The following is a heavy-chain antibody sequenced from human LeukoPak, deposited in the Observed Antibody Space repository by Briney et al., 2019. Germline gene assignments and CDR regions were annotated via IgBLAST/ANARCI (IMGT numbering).Heavy chain of an antibody. Sequence: GGSLRLSCAASGFTFSSYAMSWVRQAPGKGLEWVSAISGSGGSTYYADSVKGRFTISSDNSKNTLYLQMNSLRAEDTAVYYCAKGSYSSSPEGWFDPWGQGTLVTVSS. CDR3: AKGSYSSSPEGWFDP. J-gene: IGHJ5*02. D-gene: IGHD6-6*01. CDR2: ISGSGGST. CDR1: GFTFSSYA. V-gene: IGHV3-23*01.